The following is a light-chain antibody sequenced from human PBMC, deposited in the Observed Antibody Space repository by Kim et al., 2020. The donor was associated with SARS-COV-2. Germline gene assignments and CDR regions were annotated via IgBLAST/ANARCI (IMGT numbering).Light chain of an antibody. Sequence: LSPGERATLSCRASQGVDSYLAWYLQRPGQAPRLLIYDASTRTTDIPARFSGSGSGTDFTLTISSLEPEDVGVYYCQQRRNWPITFGQGTRLEIK. CDR2: DAS. V-gene: IGKV3-11*01. CDR3: QQRRNWPIT. J-gene: IGKJ5*01. CDR1: QGVDSY.